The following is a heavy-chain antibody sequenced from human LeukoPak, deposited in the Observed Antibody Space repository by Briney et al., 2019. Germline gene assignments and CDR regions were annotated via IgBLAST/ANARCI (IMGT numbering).Heavy chain of an antibody. J-gene: IGHJ6*02. CDR1: GFTFSGYA. V-gene: IGHV3-23*01. Sequence: GGSLRLSCAASGFTFSGYAMNWVRQAPGKGLEWVSTISGSGGSKHYADSVEGRFTISRDNSKNTVYLQMNSLRAEDTAIYYCAKLTSASGAYGVDVWGQGTTVTVSS. CDR2: ISGSGGSK. D-gene: IGHD3-10*01. CDR3: AKLTSASGAYGVDV.